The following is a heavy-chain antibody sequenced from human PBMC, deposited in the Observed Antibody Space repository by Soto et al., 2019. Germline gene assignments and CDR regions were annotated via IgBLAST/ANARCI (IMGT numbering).Heavy chain of an antibody. CDR2: ISAHNGNT. J-gene: IGHJ5*02. CDR3: ARDASSSPGLNWFDP. Sequence: GASVKVSCKASGYTFTSYGISWVRQAPGQGLEWMGWISAHNGNTNYAQKLQGRVTMTTDTSTSTAYMELRSLRSDDTAVYYCARDASSSPGLNWFDPWGQGTLVTVSS. CDR1: GYTFTSYG. V-gene: IGHV1-18*04. D-gene: IGHD6-6*01.